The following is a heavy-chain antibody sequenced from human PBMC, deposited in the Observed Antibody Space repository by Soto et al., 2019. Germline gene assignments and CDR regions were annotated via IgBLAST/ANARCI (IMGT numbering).Heavy chain of an antibody. Sequence: NPSETLSLTCTVSGGSISSYYWSWIRQPPGKGLEWIGYIYYSGSTNYNPSLTSRVTISVDTSKNQFSLKLSSVTAADTAVYYCARGTYDSSGYFAFDIWGQGTMVTVSS. CDR3: ARGTYDSSGYFAFDI. V-gene: IGHV4-59*01. D-gene: IGHD3-22*01. CDR2: IYYSGST. CDR1: GGSISSYY. J-gene: IGHJ3*02.